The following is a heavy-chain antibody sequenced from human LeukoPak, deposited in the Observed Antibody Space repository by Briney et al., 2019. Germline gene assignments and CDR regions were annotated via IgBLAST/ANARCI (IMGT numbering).Heavy chain of an antibody. CDR2: VYSSGST. J-gene: IGHJ6*02. V-gene: IGHV4-4*07. CDR3: ARVDPYYYYYGMDV. CDR1: GGSISSYY. D-gene: IGHD3-9*01. Sequence: SETLSLTCSVSGGSISSYYWSWIRQPAEKGLEWIGRVYSSGSTNYNPSLKSRVTMSVDTSENQISLKLSSVTAADTAVYYCARVDPYYYYYGMDVWGQGTTVTVSS.